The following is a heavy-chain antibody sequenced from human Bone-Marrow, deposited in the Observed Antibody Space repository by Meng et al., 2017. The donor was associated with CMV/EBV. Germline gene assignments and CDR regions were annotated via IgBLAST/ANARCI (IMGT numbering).Heavy chain of an antibody. D-gene: IGHD5-12*01. CDR2: IRSKAYGGTT. Sequence: GEFLKISCTASGFTFGDYAMSWVRQAPGRGLGWVGFIRSKAYGGTTEYAASVKGRFTISRDDSKSIAYLQMNSLKTEDTAVYYCTRLGYGGWGYYYGMDVWGQGTTVTVSS. CDR3: TRLGYGGWGYYYGMDV. V-gene: IGHV3-49*04. CDR1: GFTFGDYA. J-gene: IGHJ6*02.